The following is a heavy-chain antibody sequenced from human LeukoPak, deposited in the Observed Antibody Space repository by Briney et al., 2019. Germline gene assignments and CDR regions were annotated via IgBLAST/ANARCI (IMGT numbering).Heavy chain of an antibody. CDR3: ARTSGRGTVDY. D-gene: IGHD5-12*01. V-gene: IGHV4-39*07. CDR2: IYYSGST. CDR1: GFTFSSYS. Sequence: GSLRLSCAASGFTFSSYSMNWVRQAPGKGLEWIGSIYYSGSTYYNPSLKSRVTISVDTSKNQFSLKLSSVTAADTAVYYCARTSGRGTVDYWGQGTLVTVSS. J-gene: IGHJ4*02.